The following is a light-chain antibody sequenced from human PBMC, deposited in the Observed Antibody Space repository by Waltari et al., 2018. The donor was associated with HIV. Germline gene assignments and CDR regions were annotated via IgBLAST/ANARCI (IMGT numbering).Light chain of an antibody. CDR2: EVT. CDR1: NSDIGGYDR. V-gene: IGLV2-18*02. Sequence: QSALTQPPSVSGSPGQSVTISFAGPNSDIGGYDRVSWYQQPPGTAPKLLIYEVTNRPSGVPGRFSASKSGTTASLTISGLQAGDEGDYYCSSYSATNTVVFGGGTKLTVL. J-gene: IGLJ2*01. CDR3: SSYSATNTVV.